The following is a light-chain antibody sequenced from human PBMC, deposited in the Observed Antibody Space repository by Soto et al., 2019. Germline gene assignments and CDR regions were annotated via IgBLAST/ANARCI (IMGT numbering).Light chain of an antibody. CDR2: ENA. CDR1: NSNIGNNY. J-gene: IGLJ1*01. Sequence: QSVLTQPPSVSAAPGQKVTISCSGSNSNIGNNYVYWYQQFPGAAPKLLMYENAKRASGIPDRFSGSKSGTAATLAITGIQPGDEADYYCGTWDSGLSGFVFGTGTKLTVL. CDR3: GTWDSGLSGFV. V-gene: IGLV1-51*02.